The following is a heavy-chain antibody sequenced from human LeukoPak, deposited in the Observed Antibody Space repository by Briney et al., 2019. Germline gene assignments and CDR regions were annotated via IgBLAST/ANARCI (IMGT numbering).Heavy chain of an antibody. V-gene: IGHV4-59*01. J-gene: IGHJ4*02. CDR2: IYYSGST. Sequence: SETLSLTCTVAGGSISSYYWSWIRQPLGKGLEWIGYIYYSGSTNYNPSLKSRVTISVDTSKNQFSLKLSSVTAADTAVYYCARRVATKPKYFFDSWGQGTLVTVSS. CDR1: GGSISSYY. CDR3: ARRVATKPKYFFDS. D-gene: IGHD5-24*01.